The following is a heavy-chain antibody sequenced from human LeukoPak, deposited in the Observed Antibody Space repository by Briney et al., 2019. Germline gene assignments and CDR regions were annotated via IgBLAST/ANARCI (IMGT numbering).Heavy chain of an antibody. CDR1: GFTFNSYS. CDR3: ARDHAARRGRGHLDY. V-gene: IGHV3-21*01. CDR2: ITSSSDYI. Sequence: PGGSLRLSCAASGFTFNSYSMNWVCQAPGKGLEWVSSITSSSDYIYYADSVKGRFTISRDNAKNSLFLQMNSLRAEDAAVYYCARDHAARRGRGHLDYWGQGTLVAVSS. D-gene: IGHD6-6*01. J-gene: IGHJ4*02.